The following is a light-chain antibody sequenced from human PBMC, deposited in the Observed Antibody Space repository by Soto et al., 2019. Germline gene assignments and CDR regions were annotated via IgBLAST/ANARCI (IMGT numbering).Light chain of an antibody. V-gene: IGKV3-20*01. J-gene: IGKJ3*01. CDR1: QSVSSSY. Sequence: EIVLTQSPGTLSLSPGERATLSCRASQSVSSSYLAWYQQKPGQAPRLLIYGASSRATGIPDRFIGSGSGTDFTLTISRLEPEDFAVYYCQHYGSSALFGPGTKVDIK. CDR2: GAS. CDR3: QHYGSSAL.